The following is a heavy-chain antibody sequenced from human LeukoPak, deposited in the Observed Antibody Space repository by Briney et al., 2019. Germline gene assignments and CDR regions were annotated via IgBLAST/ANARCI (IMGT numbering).Heavy chain of an antibody. J-gene: IGHJ6*02. CDR1: GFTFSAYT. V-gene: IGHV3-21*01. CDR3: ARDDYSDSPTYYNGMDV. CDR2: IPGIGGFM. D-gene: IGHD4/OR15-4a*01. Sequence: GVSLRLSCAASGFTFSAYTMNWVRQAPGKGLEWVSSIPGIGGFMLYADSVKGRFTDSRDDAKSSLYLQMNSLGAEDTAVYFCARDDYSDSPTYYNGMDVWGQGTAVTVSS.